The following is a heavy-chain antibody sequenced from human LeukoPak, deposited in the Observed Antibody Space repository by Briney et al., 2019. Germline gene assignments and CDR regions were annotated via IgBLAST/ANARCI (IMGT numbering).Heavy chain of an antibody. CDR1: GFTFSSYW. D-gene: IGHD3-10*01. CDR3: ARGDYYGSGSSFIDAFDI. J-gene: IGHJ3*02. V-gene: IGHV3-7*04. Sequence: PGGSLRLSCAASGFTFSSYWMSWVRQAPAKGLEWVANIKQDGSEKYYVDSMKGRFTISRDNAEKSLYLQMNSLRAEDTAVYYCARGDYYGSGSSFIDAFDIWGQGTMVTVSS. CDR2: IKQDGSEK.